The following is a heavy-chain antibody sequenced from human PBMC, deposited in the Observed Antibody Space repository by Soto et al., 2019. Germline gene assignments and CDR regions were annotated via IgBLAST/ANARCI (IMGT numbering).Heavy chain of an antibody. V-gene: IGHV5-10-1*01. CDR3: ARQIYDSDTGPDFQYYFDS. J-gene: IGHJ4*02. D-gene: IGHD3-22*01. CDR1: GFSFAGYW. Sequence: GESLKISCKGSGFSFAGYWITWVRQKPGKGLEWMGRIDPSDSQTYYSPSFRGHVTISATKSITTVFLQWSSLRASDTAMYYCARQIYDSDTGPDFQYYFDSWGQGTPVTVSS. CDR2: IDPSDSQT.